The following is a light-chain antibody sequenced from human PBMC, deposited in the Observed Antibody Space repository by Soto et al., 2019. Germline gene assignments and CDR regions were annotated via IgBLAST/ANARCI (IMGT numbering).Light chain of an antibody. J-gene: IGLJ1*01. Sequence: QSALTQPASVSGSPGQSITISCTGTSSDVGGYNYVSWYQQHPGKAPKFIIYDVSNRPSGVSNCFPGSKSGNTASLTISGLQAEDEADYYCSSYTTSNTRQIVFGTGTKVTVL. CDR2: DVS. CDR3: SSYTTSNTRQIV. V-gene: IGLV2-14*01. CDR1: SSDVGGYNY.